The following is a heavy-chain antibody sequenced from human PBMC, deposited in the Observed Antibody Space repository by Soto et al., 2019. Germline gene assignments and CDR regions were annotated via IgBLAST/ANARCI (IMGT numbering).Heavy chain of an antibody. D-gene: IGHD2-2*01. CDR2: IEHSGSS. Sequence: QVQLQESGPGLVKPSQTLSLTCTVSGGFISSGDYYWNWIRQLPGKGLEWIGYIEHSGSSFYNPSLKGRVALALDTSKNQFSLKLNSVTAADTAVYYCAREVVPATEDFYYYYIDFWGKGTTVTVSS. CDR3: AREVVPATEDFYYYYIDF. CDR1: GGFISSGDYY. J-gene: IGHJ6*03. V-gene: IGHV4-31*03.